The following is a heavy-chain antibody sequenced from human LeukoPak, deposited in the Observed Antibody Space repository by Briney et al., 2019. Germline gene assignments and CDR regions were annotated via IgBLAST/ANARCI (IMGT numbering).Heavy chain of an antibody. J-gene: IGHJ4*02. V-gene: IGHV3-33*01. Sequence: QPGRSLRLSCAAFGFTFSSYGMHWVRQAPGKGLEWVAVIWYDGSNKYYADSVKGRFTISRDNSKNTLYLQMNSLRAEDTAVYYCARPGYGDPYYFDYWGQGTLVTVSS. CDR1: GFTFSSYG. D-gene: IGHD4-17*01. CDR3: ARPGYGDPYYFDY. CDR2: IWYDGSNK.